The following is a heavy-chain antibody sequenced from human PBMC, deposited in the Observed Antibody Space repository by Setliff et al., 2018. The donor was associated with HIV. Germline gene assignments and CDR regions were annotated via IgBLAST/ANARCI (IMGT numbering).Heavy chain of an antibody. J-gene: IGHJ5*02. CDR3: ARPHSGRGGGAWFDP. D-gene: IGHD6-19*01. V-gene: IGHV1-2*02. Sequence: ASVKVSCKTSGYTFTSCHLHWLRQAPGQGLEWMGWINPNSGDTRYAQRFQGRVTMTRDTSNNEISLRLSSVTAEDTAVYRCARPHSGRGGGAWFDPWGQGIQVTV. CDR1: GYTFTSCH. CDR2: INPNSGDT.